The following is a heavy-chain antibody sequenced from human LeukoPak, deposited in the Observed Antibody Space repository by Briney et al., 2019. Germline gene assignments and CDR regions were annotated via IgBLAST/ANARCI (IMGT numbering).Heavy chain of an antibody. CDR2: IIPIFGTA. J-gene: IGHJ6*03. CDR1: GYTFTGYY. V-gene: IGHV1-69*06. D-gene: IGHD1/OR15-1a*01. CDR3: ARATSDYYYYYMDV. Sequence: GASVKVSCKASGYTFTGYYMHWVRQAPGQGLEWMGGIIPIFGTANYAQKFQGRVTITADKSTSTAYMELSSLRSEDTAVYYCARATSDYYYYYMDVWGKGTTVTVSS.